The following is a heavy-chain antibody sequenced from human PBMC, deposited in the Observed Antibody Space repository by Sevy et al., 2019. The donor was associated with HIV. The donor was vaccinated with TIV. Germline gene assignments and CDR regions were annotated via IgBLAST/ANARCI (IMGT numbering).Heavy chain of an antibody. D-gene: IGHD4-17*01. V-gene: IGHV3-21*01. J-gene: IGHJ6*02. Sequence: GGSLRLSCAASGFTFSSYSMNWVRQAPGKGLEWVSSISSSSSYIYYADSVKGRFTISRDNAKNSLYLQMNSLRAEDTAVYYCASLHGDYGYGMDVWGQGTTVTVSS. CDR3: ASLHGDYGYGMDV. CDR2: ISSSSSYI. CDR1: GFTFSSYS.